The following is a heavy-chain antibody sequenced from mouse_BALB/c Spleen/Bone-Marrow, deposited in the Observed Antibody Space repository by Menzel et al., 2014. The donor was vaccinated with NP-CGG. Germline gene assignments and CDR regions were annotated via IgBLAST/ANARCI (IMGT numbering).Heavy chain of an antibody. V-gene: IGHV1S126*01. CDR3: ARRDNAPFAY. J-gene: IGHJ3*01. Sequence: VQLQQSGPQLVRPGASVKISCKASGNSFTSYWMHWVKQRPGQGLEWIGMIDPSDSETKLNQKFKDKATLTVDKSSSTAYLQLSSPTSEDSAVYYCARRDNAPFAYWGQGTLVTVSA. CDR2: IDPSDSET. CDR1: GNSFTSYW. D-gene: IGHD1-3*01.